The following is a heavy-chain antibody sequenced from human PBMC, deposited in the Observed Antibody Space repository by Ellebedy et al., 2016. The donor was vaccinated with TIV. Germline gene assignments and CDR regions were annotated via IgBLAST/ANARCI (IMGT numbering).Heavy chain of an antibody. Sequence: MPSETLSLTCTVSGGSISSGDYYWSWIRQPPGKGLEWIGYIYYSGSTYYNPSLKSRVTISVDTSKNQFSLKLSSVTAADTAVYYCARDSIFSGWPFDYWGQGTLVTVSS. CDR3: ARDSIFSGWPFDY. D-gene: IGHD6-19*01. V-gene: IGHV4-30-4*01. CDR2: IYYSGST. CDR1: GGSISSGDYY. J-gene: IGHJ4*02.